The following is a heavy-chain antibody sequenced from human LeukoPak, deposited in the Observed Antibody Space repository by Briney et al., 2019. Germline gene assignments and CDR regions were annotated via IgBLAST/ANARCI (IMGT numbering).Heavy chain of an antibody. V-gene: IGHV1-69*05. CDR2: IIPIFGTA. Sequence: SVKVSCKAFGGTFSSEAISWVRQAPGQGLEWMGGIIPIFGTANYAQKFQGRVTITTDESTRTAYMEVSSLRSEDTAVYYCGRKAGDCGGGSCYSIDYWGQGTLVTVSS. CDR3: GRKAGDCGGGSCYSIDY. D-gene: IGHD2-15*01. J-gene: IGHJ4*02. CDR1: GGTFSSEA.